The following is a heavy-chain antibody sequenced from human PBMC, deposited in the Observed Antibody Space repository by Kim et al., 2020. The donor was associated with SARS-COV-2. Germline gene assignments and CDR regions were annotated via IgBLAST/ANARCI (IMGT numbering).Heavy chain of an antibody. D-gene: IGHD3-10*01. CDR3: VRGHGSGSYYNGY. J-gene: IGHJ4*02. V-gene: IGHV4-34*01. CDR1: GGSFSGYY. CDR2: IERRGST. Sequence: SETLSLTCAVYGGSFSGYYWTWIRQPPGKGLEWIGEIERRGSTNYNSSLKSRVTISVDTSKNQFSLKLSSVTAADTAAYYCVRGHGSGSYYNGYWCLGTL.